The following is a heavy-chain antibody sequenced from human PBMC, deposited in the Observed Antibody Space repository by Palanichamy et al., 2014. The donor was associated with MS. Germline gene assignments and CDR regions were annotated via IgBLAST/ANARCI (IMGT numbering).Heavy chain of an antibody. CDR3: ASGSYVWGSPTYAFDV. CDR1: GGSFSGYY. V-gene: IGHV4-34*01. J-gene: IGHJ3*01. D-gene: IGHD3-16*01. CDR2: INHSGST. Sequence: QVQLQQWGAGLLKPSETLSLTCAVYGGSFSGYYWSWIRQPRKGLEWIGEINHSGSTNYSPSLKSRVTLSVDTSKNQFSLKLNSVTAADTAVYYCASGSYVWGSPTYAFDVWGQGTMVTVSS.